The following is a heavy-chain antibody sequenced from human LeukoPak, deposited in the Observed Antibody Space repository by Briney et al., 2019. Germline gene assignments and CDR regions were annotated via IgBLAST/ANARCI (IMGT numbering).Heavy chain of an antibody. Sequence: GESLRFPSKASGYSFISYWISWVRQMPGKGLEWMGRIDPSDSYPSYRPSFQRHVSISADKSIRPDYLQWSSGKASDTAMYYCARDAGGVSPWGSLWGRGTLVSV. D-gene: IGHD2-8*02. CDR1: GYSFISYW. CDR3: ARDAGGVSPWGSL. CDR2: IDPSDSYP. J-gene: IGHJ4*02. V-gene: IGHV5-10-1*01.